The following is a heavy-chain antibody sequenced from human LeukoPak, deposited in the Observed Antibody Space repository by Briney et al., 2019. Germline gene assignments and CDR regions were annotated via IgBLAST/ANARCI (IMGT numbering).Heavy chain of an antibody. D-gene: IGHD6-19*01. Sequence: GRSLRLSCVVSGFTFRTYAMHWVRQAPGKGLEWVAVVSYDGSNKYYADSVQGRFTISRDNSRNTLHLQMNSLRADDTAVYDCARDPRTMGWYDYWGQGTLVTVSS. CDR2: VSYDGSNK. CDR3: ARDPRTMGWYDY. J-gene: IGHJ4*02. V-gene: IGHV3-30-3*01. CDR1: GFTFRTYA.